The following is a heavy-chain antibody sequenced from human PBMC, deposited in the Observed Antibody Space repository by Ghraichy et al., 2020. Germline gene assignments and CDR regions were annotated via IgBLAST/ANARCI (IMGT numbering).Heavy chain of an antibody. CDR1: GGSISSYY. CDR3: ARESSGSYYAF. J-gene: IGHJ4*02. Sequence: SETLSPTCTVCGGSISSYYWSWIRQPPGKGLEWIGYIYYSGSTNYNPSLKSRVTISVDTSKNQFSLKLSSVTAADTAVYYCARESSGSYYAFWGQGTLVTVSS. CDR2: IYYSGST. V-gene: IGHV4-59*01. D-gene: IGHD1-26*01.